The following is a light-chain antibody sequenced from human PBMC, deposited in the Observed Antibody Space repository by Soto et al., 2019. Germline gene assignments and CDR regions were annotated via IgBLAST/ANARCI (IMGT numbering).Light chain of an antibody. J-gene: IGKJ4*01. Sequence: DIVLTQSPATLSLSPGERATLSCRASQSVSSSLAWYQQKPGQTPRLLIYDASNRATGTPARFNGSGSGTDFTLTVSSLEPEDFAVYYCPQRSNWPLTFGGGTKVEIK. CDR1: QSVSSS. CDR2: DAS. V-gene: IGKV3-11*01. CDR3: PQRSNWPLT.